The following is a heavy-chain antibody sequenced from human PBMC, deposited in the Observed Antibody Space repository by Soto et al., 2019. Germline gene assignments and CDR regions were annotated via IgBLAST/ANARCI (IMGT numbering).Heavy chain of an antibody. J-gene: IGHJ4*02. CDR3: ATSYGSGSTHFDS. Sequence: QVQLVQSGAEVKKPGSSVKVSCTASGGTFNSYTINWVRQAPGQGLEWVGRVNPIVGMSNSAQKFQGRVTITADKSTSKAYMDLNRLKSEDTAVYYCATSYGSGSTHFDSWGRGTLVTVSS. CDR2: VNPIVGMS. D-gene: IGHD3-10*01. CDR1: GGTFNSYT. V-gene: IGHV1-69*02.